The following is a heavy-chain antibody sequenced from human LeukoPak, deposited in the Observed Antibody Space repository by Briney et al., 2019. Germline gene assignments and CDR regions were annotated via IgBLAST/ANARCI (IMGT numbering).Heavy chain of an antibody. CDR1: GDSFDIYV. V-gene: IGHV1-69*06. D-gene: IGHD2-21*01. CDR3: ARNCGGGANCYNLFGMDV. J-gene: IGHJ6*02. Sequence: SVKVSCMASGDSFDIYVINWVRQAPGQGLEWMGRIIPIFNTANYAQKFQGRVTITADKSTTTAYMELTNLRSDDTAVYFCARNCGGGANCYNLFGMDVWGQGTTVTVSS. CDR2: IIPIFNTA.